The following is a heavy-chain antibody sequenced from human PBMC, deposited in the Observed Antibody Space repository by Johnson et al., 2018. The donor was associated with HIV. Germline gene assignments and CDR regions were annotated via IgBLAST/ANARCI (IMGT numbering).Heavy chain of an antibody. V-gene: IGHV3-30*02. Sequence: QMQLVESGGNVVRPGGSLRLSCAASGFTFSSYGIHWVRQAPGKGLEWVAFIWHDGRDVYYADSVKGRFTVSRDDSKNTLYLQMNSLKTEDTAVYYCTTDKQLWLTVDIWGQGTMVTVSS. J-gene: IGHJ3*02. D-gene: IGHD5-18*01. CDR2: IWHDGRDV. CDR1: GFTFSSYG. CDR3: TTDKQLWLTVDI.